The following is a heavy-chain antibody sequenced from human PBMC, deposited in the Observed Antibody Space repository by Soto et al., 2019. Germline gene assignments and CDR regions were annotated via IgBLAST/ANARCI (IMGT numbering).Heavy chain of an antibody. CDR3: AKEQGVRPGGGGTEPLDI. V-gene: IGHV1-46*03. CDR1: GYSFTSQY. CDR2: INPNGGST. J-gene: IGHJ3*02. Sequence: QVQLVQSGAEVKKPGASVKISCEAYGYSFTSQYVHWVRQAPGQGLEWMGIINPNGGSTTYAQKSQGRGPKTRETATETCYMEPSSLTSGGPAVFYCAKEQGVRPGGGGTEPLDIWGQGTMVTVAS. D-gene: IGHD3-10*01.